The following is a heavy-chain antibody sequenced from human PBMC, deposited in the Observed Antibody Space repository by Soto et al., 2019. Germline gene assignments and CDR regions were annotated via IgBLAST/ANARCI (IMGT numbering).Heavy chain of an antibody. CDR3: VRDIEKSGGECSSAFDI. CDR1: GFTFSLSW. CDR2: INSDGSIT. J-gene: IGHJ3*02. V-gene: IGHV3-74*01. D-gene: IGHD2-21*01. Sequence: EAQLEESGGGLVQPGGSLRLSCAASGFTFSLSWMHWVRQGPGNRPVWVSRINSDGSITNYADSVKGRVNISRDNAKKTLYLQMNSLTAADTAVYYCVRDIEKSGGECSSAFDIWGQGTMVPVSS.